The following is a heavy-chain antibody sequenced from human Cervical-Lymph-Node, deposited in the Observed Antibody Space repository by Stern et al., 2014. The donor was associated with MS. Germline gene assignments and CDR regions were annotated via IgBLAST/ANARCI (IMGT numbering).Heavy chain of an antibody. D-gene: IGHD5-18*01. CDR1: GYTFTNYP. Sequence: QVQLVQSGSELKKPGASVKVSCKASGYTFTNYPMNWVRQAPGQGLEWMGWINTNTGNSTYAQGFTGRFVFSLDTSVSTAYLQISSLKAEDTAVYYLARDFVDTAMVTRSDYLDSWGQGPLVTFSS. V-gene: IGHV7-4-1*02. CDR3: ARDFVDTAMVTRSDYLDS. J-gene: IGHJ4*02. CDR2: INTNTGNS.